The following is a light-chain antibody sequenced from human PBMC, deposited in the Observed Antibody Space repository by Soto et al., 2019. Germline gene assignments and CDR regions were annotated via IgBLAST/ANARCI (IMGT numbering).Light chain of an antibody. Sequence: EIVRTQSPSTLSVSPGGRATVSCRSSQSVSRSLAWYQQKPGQAPRLLIYDASTRASGIPLRFSGSGSGTEFTLTISSLQSEDFAVYYCQQYSNWTPVTFGGGTKVDIK. J-gene: IGKJ4*01. CDR1: QSVSRS. CDR3: QQYSNWTPVT. CDR2: DAS. V-gene: IGKV3-15*01.